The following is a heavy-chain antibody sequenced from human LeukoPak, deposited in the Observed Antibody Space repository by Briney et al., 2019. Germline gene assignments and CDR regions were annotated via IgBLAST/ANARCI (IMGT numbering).Heavy chain of an antibody. Sequence: ASVKVSCKASGGTFSSYAISWVRQAPGQGLEWMGGIIPIFGTANYAQKFQGRVTITADKSTSTAYMELSSLRSEDTAVYYCARGYGTVAGSVYYYMDVWGKGTTVTVSS. D-gene: IGHD2-8*02. CDR1: GGTFSSYA. CDR2: IIPIFGTA. J-gene: IGHJ6*03. V-gene: IGHV1-69*06. CDR3: ARGYGTVAGSVYYYMDV.